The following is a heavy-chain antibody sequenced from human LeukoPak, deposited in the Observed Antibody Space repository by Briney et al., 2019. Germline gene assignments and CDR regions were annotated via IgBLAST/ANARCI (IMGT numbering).Heavy chain of an antibody. J-gene: IGHJ5*02. CDR2: IYSGGST. CDR3: AGAITHYDILTGYNH. D-gene: IGHD3-9*01. Sequence: GGSLRLSCAASGFTVSSNYMSWVRQAPGKGLEGVSVIYSGGSTYYADSVKGRFTISRDNSKNTLYLQMNSLRAEDTAVYYCAGAITHYDILTGYNHWGQGTLVTVSS. CDR1: GFTVSSNY. V-gene: IGHV3-53*01.